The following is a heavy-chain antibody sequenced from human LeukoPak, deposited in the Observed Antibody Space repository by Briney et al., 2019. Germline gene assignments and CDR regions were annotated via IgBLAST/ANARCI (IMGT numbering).Heavy chain of an antibody. CDR2: IISSSSTI. V-gene: IGHV3-48*04. D-gene: IGHD6-25*01. J-gene: IGHJ4*02. CDR1: GFTFSSYS. Sequence: GGSLRLSCAASGFTFSSYSMNWVRQAPGKGLEWVSYIISSSSTIYYADSVKGRFTISRDNAKNSLYLQMNSLRAEDTAVYYCARGVQQRSPLYYWGQGTLVTVSS. CDR3: ARGVQQRSPLYY.